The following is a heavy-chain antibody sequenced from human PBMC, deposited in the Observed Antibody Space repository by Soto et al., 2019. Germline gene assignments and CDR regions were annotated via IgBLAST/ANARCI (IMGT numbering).Heavy chain of an antibody. Sequence: GSLRLSCAASGFTFSNAWLSWVRQAPGMGLEWVGRIKSKTDGGTTDYTTPVKGRFTISRDDSKNMLYLQMNSLRTEDTAVYYCTTGSTSTKNYWGQGTLVTV. V-gene: IGHV3-15*01. D-gene: IGHD6-6*01. CDR2: IKSKTDGGTT. CDR3: TTGSTSTKNY. J-gene: IGHJ4*02. CDR1: GFTFSNAW.